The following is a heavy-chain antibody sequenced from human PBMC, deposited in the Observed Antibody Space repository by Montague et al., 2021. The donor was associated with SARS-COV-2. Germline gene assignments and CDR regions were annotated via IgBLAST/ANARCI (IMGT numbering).Heavy chain of an antibody. CDR2: IFSSGST. CDR1: GASINSNRHF. Sequence: SETLSLTCTVSGASINSNRHFWGWIRQAPGKGLEWNGSIFSSGSTYYXPSLKTRVSISVDTSGNRLSLKLTSVTATDTAMYFCARAVSYDSSGFLNDPFDFWGQGPMVPVSS. D-gene: IGHD3-22*01. V-gene: IGHV4-39*02. J-gene: IGHJ3*01. CDR3: ARAVSYDSSGFLNDPFDF.